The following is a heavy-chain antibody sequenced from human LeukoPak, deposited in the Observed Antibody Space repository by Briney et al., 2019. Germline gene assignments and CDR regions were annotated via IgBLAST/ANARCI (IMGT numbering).Heavy chain of an antibody. V-gene: IGHV3-21*01. CDR1: GFTFSSYS. CDR2: ISISSSYR. J-gene: IGHJ6*03. Sequence: GGSLRLSCAASGFTFSSYSMNWVRQAPGKGLEWVSSISISSSYRYYADSVKGRFTISRDNAKNSLYVQMNSLRAEDTAVYYCARLTKHTYYYYYYMDVWGQGTMVTVSS. D-gene: IGHD2-8*01. CDR3: ARLTKHTYYYYYYMDV.